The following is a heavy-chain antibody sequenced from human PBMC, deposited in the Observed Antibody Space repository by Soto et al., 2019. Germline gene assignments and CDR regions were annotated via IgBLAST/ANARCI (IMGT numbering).Heavy chain of an antibody. D-gene: IGHD6-13*01. V-gene: IGHV1-46*01. CDR3: ARGGPAASSYYYYYSTDV. Sequence: ASVKVSCKASGYTFTSYYMQWVRQAPGQGLEWMGIIKPIGGSTTYAQKFQGRVTMTRDTSTSTAYMELSSLRSEDTAVYYCARGGPAASSYYYYYSTDVYGPSPKVTVSS. CDR2: IKPIGGST. J-gene: IGHJ6*02. CDR1: GYTFTSYY.